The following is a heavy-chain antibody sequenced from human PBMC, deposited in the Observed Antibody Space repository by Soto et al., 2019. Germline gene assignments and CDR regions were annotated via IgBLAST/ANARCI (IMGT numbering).Heavy chain of an antibody. CDR3: ARKDIAGNSVDF. CDR1: GYSFTTYW. V-gene: IGHV5-51*01. J-gene: IGHJ4*02. Sequence: PXESLKISFKASGYSFTTYWIGWVRQMPGKGLEWMGIIYPGDSDTRYSPSFQGQVTISADKSISTAYLQWSSLKASDSAMFYCARKDIAGNSVDFWGQGTLVTVSS. CDR2: IYPGDSDT. D-gene: IGHD6-13*01.